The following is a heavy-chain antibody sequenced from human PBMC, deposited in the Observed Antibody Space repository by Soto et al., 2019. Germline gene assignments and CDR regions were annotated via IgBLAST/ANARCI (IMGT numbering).Heavy chain of an antibody. V-gene: IGHV1-2*02. CDR1: GYTFSAYY. Sequence: QVQLEQSGPEVKKNGASVKVSCKASGYTFSAYYMHWVRQAPGQGLEWMGWTNPNSGGTNYAQKFQGRVTIARDTSISTGYMEVNGLRPDDTAVYYCARGAGAAGTPGTVRFAFDIWGQGTMVTVSS. D-gene: IGHD6-13*01. CDR3: ARGAGAAGTPGTVRFAFDI. CDR2: TNPNSGGT. J-gene: IGHJ3*02.